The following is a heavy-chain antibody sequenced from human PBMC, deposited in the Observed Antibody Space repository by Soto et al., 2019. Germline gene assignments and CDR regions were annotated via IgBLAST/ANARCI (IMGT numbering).Heavy chain of an antibody. V-gene: IGHV3-9*01. J-gene: IGHJ5*02. CDR2: ISXNSGSI. CDR3: AKSDWLDP. CDR1: RFTFADYA. Sequence: SLRLSCAASRFTFADYAMHWVRQAPGKGMEGXSGISXNSGSIGYEDXXKGRFNVXXDNDKNTLYLQINSLRVDDTAVYYCAKSDWLDPWGQGTLVTVSS.